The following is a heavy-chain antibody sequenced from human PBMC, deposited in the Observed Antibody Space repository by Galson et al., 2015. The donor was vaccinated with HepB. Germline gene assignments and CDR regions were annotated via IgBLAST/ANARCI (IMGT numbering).Heavy chain of an antibody. J-gene: IGHJ3*02. CDR1: GFTFSSYA. Sequence: SLRLSCAASGFTFSSYAMSWVRQAPGKGLEWVSAISGSGGSTYYADSVKGRFTISRDNSKNTLYLQMNSLRAEDMAVYYCAKERLDVDAFDIWGQGTMVTVSS. CDR2: ISGSGGST. D-gene: IGHD5-12*01. V-gene: IGHV3-23*01. CDR3: AKERLDVDAFDI.